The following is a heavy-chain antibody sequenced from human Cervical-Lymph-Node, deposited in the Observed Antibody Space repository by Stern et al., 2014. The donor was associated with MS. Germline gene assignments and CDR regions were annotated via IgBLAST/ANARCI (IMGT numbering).Heavy chain of an antibody. J-gene: IGHJ4*02. CDR3: ARGYYGSGN. CDR1: GFTFSSYG. V-gene: IGHV3-33*01. CDR2: IWDDGSNK. D-gene: IGHD3-10*01. Sequence: VQLVESGGGVVQPGRSLRLSCAASGFTFSSYGMHWVRQAPGKGLEGVAVIWDDGSNKYYADPVKGRFTLSRDNSKNTLYLQMNSLRAEDTAVYYCARGYYGSGNWGQGTLVTVSS.